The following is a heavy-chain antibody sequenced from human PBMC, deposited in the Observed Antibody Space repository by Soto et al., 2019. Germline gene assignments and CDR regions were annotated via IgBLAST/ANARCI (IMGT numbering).Heavy chain of an antibody. D-gene: IGHD1-26*01. J-gene: IGHJ4*02. V-gene: IGHV1-69*12. CDR3: ARGLDSGSYSPSTWFDY. CDR1: GGTFSSYA. CDR2: IIPIFGTA. Sequence: QVQLVQSGAEVKKPGSSVKVSCKASGGTFSSYAISWVRQAPGQGLEWMGGIIPIFGTANYAQKFQGRVTITAXXSXSXXYMELSSLRSEDTAVYYCARGLDSGSYSPSTWFDYWGQGTLVTVSS.